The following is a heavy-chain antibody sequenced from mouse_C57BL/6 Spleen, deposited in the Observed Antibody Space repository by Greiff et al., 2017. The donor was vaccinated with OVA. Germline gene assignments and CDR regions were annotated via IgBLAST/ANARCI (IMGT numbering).Heavy chain of an antibody. CDR3: ARYPRWDEGFAY. V-gene: IGHV1-64*01. CDR1: GFTFTSYW. J-gene: IGHJ3*01. D-gene: IGHD4-1*01. Sequence: QVQLQQPGAELVKPGASVKLSCKASGFTFTSYWMHWVKQRPGQGLAWIGMIHPNSGSTNYNEKFKSKATLTVDKSSRPAYMQLSSLTSEDSAVYYCARYPRWDEGFAYWGQGTLVTVSA. CDR2: IHPNSGST.